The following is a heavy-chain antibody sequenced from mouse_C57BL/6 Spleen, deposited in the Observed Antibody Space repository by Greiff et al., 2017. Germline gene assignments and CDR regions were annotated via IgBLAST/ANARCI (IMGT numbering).Heavy chain of an antibody. CDR1: GFNIKDYY. CDR2: IDPDDGET. Sequence: EVQLQQSGAELVKPGASVKLSCTASGFNIKDYYMHWVKQRPEQGLEWIGRIDPDDGETKYAPKFQGQATITTETSSNTSYLQLSSLTSEDTAVYYCASSTKGRAWFAYWGQGTLVTVSA. V-gene: IGHV14-2*01. J-gene: IGHJ3*01. CDR3: ASSTKGRAWFAY. D-gene: IGHD2-1*01.